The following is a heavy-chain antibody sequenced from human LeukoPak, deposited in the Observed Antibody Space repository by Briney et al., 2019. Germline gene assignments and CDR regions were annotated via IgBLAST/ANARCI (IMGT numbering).Heavy chain of an antibody. J-gene: IGHJ4*02. CDR1: GGTFSSYA. CDR2: IIPIFGTA. CDR3: AQSRYCGGDCYSGFDY. V-gene: IGHV1-69*05. Sequence: GASVKVSCKASGGTFSSYAISWVRQAPGQGLEWMGGIIPIFGTANYAQKFQGRVTITTDESTSTAYMELSSLRSEDTAVYYCAQSRYCGGDCYSGFDYWGQGTLVTVSS. D-gene: IGHD2-21*02.